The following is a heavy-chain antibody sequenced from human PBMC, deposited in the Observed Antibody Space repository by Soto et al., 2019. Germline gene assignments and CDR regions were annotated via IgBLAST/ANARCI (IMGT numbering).Heavy chain of an antibody. Sequence: PGGSLRLSCAASGFTFSSYGMHWVRQAPGKGLEWVAVIWYDGSNKYYADSVKGRFTISRDNSKNTLYLQMNSLRAEDTAVYYCARDSEVLPAYYYYYGMDVWGQGTTVTVSS. CDR3: ARDSEVLPAYYYYYGMDV. CDR1: GFTFSSYG. J-gene: IGHJ6*02. CDR2: IWYDGSNK. V-gene: IGHV3-33*01.